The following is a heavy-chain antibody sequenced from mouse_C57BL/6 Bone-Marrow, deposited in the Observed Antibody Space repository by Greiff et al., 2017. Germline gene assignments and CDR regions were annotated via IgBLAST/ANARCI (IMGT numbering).Heavy chain of an antibody. CDR2: VSSGSSTI. J-gene: IGHJ1*03. CDR3: ARDSYGSSYDWYFDV. V-gene: IGHV5-17*01. CDR1: GFTFSDYG. D-gene: IGHD1-1*01. Sequence: EVMVVESGGGLVKPGGSLKLSCAASGFTFSDYGMHWVRQAPEKGLEWVAYVSSGSSTIYYADTVKGRFTISRDNAKNTLFLQMTSLRSEDTAMYYCARDSYGSSYDWYFDVWGTGTTVTVSS.